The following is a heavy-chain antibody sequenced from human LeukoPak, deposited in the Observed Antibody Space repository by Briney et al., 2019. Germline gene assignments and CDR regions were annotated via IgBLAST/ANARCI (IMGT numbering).Heavy chain of an antibody. V-gene: IGHV1-69-2*01. D-gene: IGHD4-17*01. J-gene: IGHJ4*02. Sequence: ASVKVSCKVSGYTFTDYYMHWVQQAPGKGLEWMGLVDPEDGETIYAEKFQGRVTITADTSIDTAYMELSSLRSEDTAVYYCATAYGLHYFDYWGQGTLVTVSS. CDR1: GYTFTDYY. CDR3: ATAYGLHYFDY. CDR2: VDPEDGET.